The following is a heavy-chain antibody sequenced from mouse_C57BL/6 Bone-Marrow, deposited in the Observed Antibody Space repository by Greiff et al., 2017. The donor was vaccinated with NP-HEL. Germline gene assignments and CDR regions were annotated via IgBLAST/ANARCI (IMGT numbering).Heavy chain of an antibody. CDR2: ISNGGGST. Sequence: EVKLMESGGGLVQPGGSLKLSCAASGFTFSDYYMYWVRQTPEKRLEWVAYISNGGGSTYYPDTVKGRFTISRDNAKNTLYLQMSRLKSEDTAMYYCASLIYDGYYVAYWGQGTLVTVSA. V-gene: IGHV5-12*01. CDR1: GFTFSDYY. J-gene: IGHJ3*01. D-gene: IGHD2-3*01. CDR3: ASLIYDGYYVAY.